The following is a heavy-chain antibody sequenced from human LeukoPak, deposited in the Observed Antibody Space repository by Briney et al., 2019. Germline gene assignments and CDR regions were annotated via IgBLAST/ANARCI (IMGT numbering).Heavy chain of an antibody. Sequence: SETLSLTCAVSGYSISSGYYWGWIRQPPGKGLEWIGSMYHSGSTYYNPFLRSRVTISIDTSKNQFSLKLSSVTAADTAVYYCARVVRQQLGRYYYFYMDVWGKGTTVTVSS. CDR2: MYHSGST. J-gene: IGHJ6*03. D-gene: IGHD6-13*01. CDR3: ARVVRQQLGRYYYFYMDV. CDR1: GYSISSGYY. V-gene: IGHV4-38-2*01.